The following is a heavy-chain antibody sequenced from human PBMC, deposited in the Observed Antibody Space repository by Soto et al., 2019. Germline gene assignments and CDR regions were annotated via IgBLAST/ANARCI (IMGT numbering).Heavy chain of an antibody. V-gene: IGHV4-34*01. J-gene: IGHJ4*02. CDR1: GGSFSGYY. D-gene: IGHD3-10*01. CDR2: INHSGST. CDR3: VVGGIYYDSYDY. Sequence: SETLSLTCAVYGGSFSGYYWSWIRQPPGKGLEWIGEINHSGSTNYNPSLKSRVTISVDTAKNQFCLQLSTLTAADTAVYYCVVGGIYYDSYDYWGQGTLVTVSS.